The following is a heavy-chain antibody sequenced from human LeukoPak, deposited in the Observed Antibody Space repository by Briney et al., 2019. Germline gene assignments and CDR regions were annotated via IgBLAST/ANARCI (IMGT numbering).Heavy chain of an antibody. D-gene: IGHD2-15*01. CDR1: GYTFTSYY. V-gene: IGHV1-46*01. Sequence: ASVKVSCKASGYTFTSYYMHWVRPAPGQGLEWMGIINPSGGRTSYAQKFQGRVTMTRDTSTSTVYMELSSLRSEDTAVYYCARGAGLKWPYDYWGQGTLVTVSS. CDR3: ARGAGLKWPYDY. CDR2: INPSGGRT. J-gene: IGHJ4*02.